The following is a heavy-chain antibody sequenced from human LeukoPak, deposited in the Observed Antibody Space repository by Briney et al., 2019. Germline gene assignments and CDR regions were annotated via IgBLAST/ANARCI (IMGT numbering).Heavy chain of an antibody. CDR2: IKSNIDGGTT. D-gene: IGHD3-10*01. Sequence: GGSLRLSCAGSGFTFSNAWMSWVRQAPGKGLEWVGHIKSNIDGGTTGYAAPVKGIFTISRDDSRNTLFLQMNSLKTEDTGVYYCTKELGLGCGVRYFDDWGQEPPVTASS. V-gene: IGHV3-15*01. CDR1: GFTFSNAW. J-gene: IGHJ4*02. CDR3: TKELGLGCGVRYFDD.